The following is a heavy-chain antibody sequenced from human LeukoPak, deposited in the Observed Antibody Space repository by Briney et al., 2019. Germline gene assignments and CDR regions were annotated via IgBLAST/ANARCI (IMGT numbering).Heavy chain of an antibody. J-gene: IGHJ2*01. D-gene: IGHD3-3*01. CDR2: IYPGDSDT. CDR1: GYSFTSYW. CDR3: ARSDYDFWSGPRPTVIGYFDL. V-gene: IGHV5-51*01. Sequence: GESLKISCKGSGYSFTSYWIGWVRRMPGKGLEWMGIIYPGDSDTRYSPSFQGQVTISADKSISTAYLQWSSLKASDTAMYYCARSDYDFWSGPRPTVIGYFDLWGRGTLVTVSS.